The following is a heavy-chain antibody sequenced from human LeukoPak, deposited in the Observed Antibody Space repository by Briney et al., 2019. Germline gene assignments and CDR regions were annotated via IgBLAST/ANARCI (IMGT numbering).Heavy chain of an antibody. CDR1: GYTFISYD. D-gene: IGHD3-10*01. CDR2: MNPNSGNT. Sequence: ASVKVSCKASGYTFISYDINWVRQAPGQGLEWMGWMNPNSGNTGYVRKFQGRVTLTRDTSLSTAYMELSSLRSEDMAVYYCARGARFRFYGSGTYYTSLPFDPWGQGTLVTVSS. V-gene: IGHV1-8*01. J-gene: IGHJ5*02. CDR3: ARGARFRFYGSGTYYTSLPFDP.